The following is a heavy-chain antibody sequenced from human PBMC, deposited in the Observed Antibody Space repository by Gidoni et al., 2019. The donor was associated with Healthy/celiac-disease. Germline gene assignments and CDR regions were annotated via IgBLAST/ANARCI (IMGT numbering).Heavy chain of an antibody. Sequence: QVQLVESGGGVVQPGRYLRLSCAASGFTFSSYAMHWVGQAPGKGLEWVAVISYDGSNKYYADSVKGRFTISRDNSKNTLYLQMNSLRAEDTAVYYCARGQGPGYWYYYGMDVWGQGTTVTVSS. CDR1: GFTFSSYA. V-gene: IGHV3-30-3*01. CDR2: ISYDGSNK. CDR3: ARGQGPGYWYYYGMDV. D-gene: IGHD2-15*01. J-gene: IGHJ6*02.